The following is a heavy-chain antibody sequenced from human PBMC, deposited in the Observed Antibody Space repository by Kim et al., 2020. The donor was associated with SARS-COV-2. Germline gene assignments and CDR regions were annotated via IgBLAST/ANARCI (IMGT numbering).Heavy chain of an antibody. CDR3: ARALYQATTFDY. J-gene: IGHJ4*02. CDR1: GGSISSYY. V-gene: IGHV4-59*01. CDR2: IYYSGST. Sequence: SETLSLTCTVSGGSISSYYWSWIRQPPGKGLEWIGYIYYSGSTNYNPSLKSRVTISVDTSKNQFSLKLSSVTAADTAVYYCARALYQATTFDYWGQGTLV. D-gene: IGHD1-1*01.